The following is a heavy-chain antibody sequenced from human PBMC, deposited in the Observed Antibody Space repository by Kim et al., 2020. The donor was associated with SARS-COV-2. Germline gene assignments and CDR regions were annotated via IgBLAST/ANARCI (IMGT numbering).Heavy chain of an antibody. D-gene: IGHD1-26*01. CDR3: ATDNSGSYSDAFDI. J-gene: IGHJ3*02. Sequence: AQKFQGRGTMTEDTSTDTAYMELSSLRSEDTAVYYCATDNSGSYSDAFDIWGQGTMVTVSS. V-gene: IGHV1-24*01.